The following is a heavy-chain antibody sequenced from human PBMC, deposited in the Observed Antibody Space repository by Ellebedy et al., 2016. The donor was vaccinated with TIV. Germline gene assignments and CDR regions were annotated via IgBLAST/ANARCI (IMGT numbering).Heavy chain of an antibody. D-gene: IGHD6-25*01. V-gene: IGHV3-23*01. CDR2: ISRTADRT. CDR3: AKALAASAFHI. Sequence: ESLKISCAASGFTLTNHDMSWVRQAPGKGLEWVSCISRTADRTYYADSVKGRFTVFRDTSENKLYLQMNSLRADDTTLYHCAKALAASAFHIWGQGTMVTVSS. J-gene: IGHJ3*02. CDR1: GFTLTNHD.